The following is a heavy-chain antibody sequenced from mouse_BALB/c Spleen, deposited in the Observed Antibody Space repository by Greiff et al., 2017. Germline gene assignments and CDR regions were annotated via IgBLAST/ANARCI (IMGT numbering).Heavy chain of an antibody. CDR3: ARSIYGSSSDD. J-gene: IGHJ2*01. Sequence: VQLQQSGAELVKPGASVKLSCTASGFNIKDTYMHWVKQRPEQGLEWIGRIDPANGNTKYDPKFQGKATITADTSSNTAYLQLSSLTSEDTAVYYCARSIYGSSSDDWGQGTTLTVSS. V-gene: IGHV14-3*02. D-gene: IGHD1-1*01. CDR2: IDPANGNT. CDR1: GFNIKDTY.